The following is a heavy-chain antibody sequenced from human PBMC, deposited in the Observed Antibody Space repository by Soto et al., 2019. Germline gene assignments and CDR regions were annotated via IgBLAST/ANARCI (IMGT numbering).Heavy chain of an antibody. CDR2: IYYSGTT. D-gene: IGHD6-13*01. Sequence: QVQLQESGPGLVKPSQTLSLTCTVSGGSISSGGSYWSWIRQSPGKGLEWIGYIYYSGTTYYNPSLKSRVSISLDTSKNQFSLKLSSVTAADTAIYYGASDNCLTSSCSYLDLWGRGTLVTVSS. CDR3: ASDNCLTSSCSYLDL. J-gene: IGHJ2*01. CDR1: GGSISSGGSY. V-gene: IGHV4-31*03.